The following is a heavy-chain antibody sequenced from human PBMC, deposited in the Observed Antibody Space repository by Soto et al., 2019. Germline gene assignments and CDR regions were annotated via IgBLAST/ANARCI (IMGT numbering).Heavy chain of an antibody. V-gene: IGHV1-8*01. J-gene: IGHJ4*02. CDR3: ARALHTRQKAVAGARRSFSRDVSLPWPLNY. CDR2: MNPNSGNT. Sequence: ASVKFSCKTSGYNFNSYDINWVRQATGQGLEWMGWMNPNSGNTGYAQKFQGRVTMTRNTSISTAYMELSSLRSEDTAVYYCARALHTRQKAVAGARRSFSRDVSLPWPLNYWGQGTLVTVSS. CDR1: GYNFNSYD. D-gene: IGHD6-19*01.